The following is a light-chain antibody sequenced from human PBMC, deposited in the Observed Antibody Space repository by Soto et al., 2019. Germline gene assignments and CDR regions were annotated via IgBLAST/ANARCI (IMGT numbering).Light chain of an antibody. CDR1: QSVSSN. J-gene: IGKJ5*01. Sequence: EVVMTQSSATLSVSTGERATLSWRASQSVSSNLAWYQQKNGQAPRLLIYSAFTRATGVPARFSGRGYGTEFNLTISSLQSEDFAVYHCQQYNNWPLTFGQGTRLEIK. CDR3: QQYNNWPLT. CDR2: SAF. V-gene: IGKV3-15*01.